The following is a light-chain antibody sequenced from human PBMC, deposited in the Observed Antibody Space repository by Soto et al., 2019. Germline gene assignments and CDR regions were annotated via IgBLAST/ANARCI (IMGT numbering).Light chain of an antibody. J-gene: IGKJ3*01. CDR2: DAS. V-gene: IGKV3-11*01. Sequence: EVVMTQSPATLSLSPGERATLSCRASQSVRTYLAWYQQKPGQAPRLLIYDASHRATGIPARFSGSGSGTDFTLTISSLEPEDFAVYYCQQRSNWLFTFGPGTKVEIK. CDR1: QSVRTY. CDR3: QQRSNWLFT.